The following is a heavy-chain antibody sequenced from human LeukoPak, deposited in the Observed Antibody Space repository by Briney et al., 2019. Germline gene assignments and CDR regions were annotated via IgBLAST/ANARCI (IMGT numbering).Heavy chain of an antibody. CDR2: IIPIFGAS. CDR3: TRHAGYNWKDAMDY. Sequence: SVKVSCTASGGTFRSYVVSWVRQAPGQGLEWMGGIIPIFGASEYAQKFQGRVTITTDESTSTAYMELSSLRSEDTAVYYCTRHAGYNWKDAMDYWGQGTLVTVSS. D-gene: IGHD1-20*01. J-gene: IGHJ4*02. V-gene: IGHV1-69*05. CDR1: GGTFRSYV.